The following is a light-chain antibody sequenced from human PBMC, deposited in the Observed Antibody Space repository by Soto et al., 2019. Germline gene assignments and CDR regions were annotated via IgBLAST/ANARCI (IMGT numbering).Light chain of an antibody. Sequence: MTQSPSTLSGSVGDRVTVTCRASQTVIHNHLAWHQQKPGQTPRLLVYGASSRATGIPARFSGSGSGTEFTLTINSLQSEDFAVYYCQQYNNWPITFGQGTRLEIK. CDR3: QQYNNWPIT. V-gene: IGKV3D-15*01. J-gene: IGKJ5*01. CDR2: GAS. CDR1: QTVIHN.